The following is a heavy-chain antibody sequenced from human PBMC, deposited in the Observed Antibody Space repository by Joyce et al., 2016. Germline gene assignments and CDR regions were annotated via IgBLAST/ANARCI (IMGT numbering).Heavy chain of an antibody. D-gene: IGHD3-3*01. J-gene: IGHJ5*01. Sequence: EVQLVQSGAEVKKPGESLKISCKGSGYTCTNYWIGWVRQMPGKGLEWMGIIYPGDSDAIYSPSFQGQVTISADKSITAAYLQWSSLKASDTAMYYCARQRSHWFDSWGQGTPVTVSS. V-gene: IGHV5-51*01. CDR3: ARQRSHWFDS. CDR2: IYPGDSDA. CDR1: GYTCTNYW.